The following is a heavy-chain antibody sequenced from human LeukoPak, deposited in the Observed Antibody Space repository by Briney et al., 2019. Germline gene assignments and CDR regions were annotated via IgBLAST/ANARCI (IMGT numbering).Heavy chain of an antibody. CDR2: INGDGIST. Sequence: GGSLRLSCAASGFTFSNYWMHWVRQAPGKGLVWVSRINGDGISTGYADSVKGRFTVSRDNAKKTLYLQMNSLRAEDTAVYYCARDVGNFDYWGQGTLSPSPQ. CDR1: GFTFSNYW. J-gene: IGHJ4*02. V-gene: IGHV3-74*01. CDR3: ARDVGNFDY.